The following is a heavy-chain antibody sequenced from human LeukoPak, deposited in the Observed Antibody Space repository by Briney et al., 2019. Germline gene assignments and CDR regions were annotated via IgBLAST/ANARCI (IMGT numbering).Heavy chain of an antibody. CDR2: ISGSGGST. CDR3: AEEIYGGSTGGRFQQ. V-gene: IGHV3-23*01. Sequence: GGSLRLSCAASGFTFSSYGMSWVRQAPGKGLEWVSAISGSGGSTYYADSVKGRFTISRDNSKNTLYLQMNSLRAEDTAVYYCAEEIYGGSTGGRFQQWGQGTLVTVSS. J-gene: IGHJ1*01. D-gene: IGHD4-23*01. CDR1: GFTFSSYG.